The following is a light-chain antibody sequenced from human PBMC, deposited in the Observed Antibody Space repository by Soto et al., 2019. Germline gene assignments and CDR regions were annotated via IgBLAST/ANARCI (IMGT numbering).Light chain of an antibody. CDR3: LQDHYLIT. J-gene: IGKJ4*01. V-gene: IGKV1-6*01. Sequence: AIAMTQSPSSLSASVGDRVTITCRASQGIGSDLAWYQQRPWKAPKLLVYAVSSLQIGVPSRFNGSGSGTAFTPTIRLLQPEDFATYYCLQDHYLITFGGVTKVE. CDR1: QGIGSD. CDR2: AVS.